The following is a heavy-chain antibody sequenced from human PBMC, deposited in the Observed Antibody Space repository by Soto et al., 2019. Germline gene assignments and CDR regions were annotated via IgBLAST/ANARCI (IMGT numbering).Heavy chain of an antibody. V-gene: IGHV3-48*02. D-gene: IGHD6-6*01. CDR2: ISSGSATI. CDR3: VRESASYSSSSGSYWYFDL. J-gene: IGHJ2*01. CDR1: GFTFSTYS. Sequence: EVQLVESGGGLVRPGGSLRLSCAASGFTFSTYSMNWVRQAPGQGLECVSYISSGSATIYYADSVKGRFTISRDNAENSLYLQMNRLTDEDTAVYYCVRESASYSSSSGSYWYFDLWGRGTVITVSS.